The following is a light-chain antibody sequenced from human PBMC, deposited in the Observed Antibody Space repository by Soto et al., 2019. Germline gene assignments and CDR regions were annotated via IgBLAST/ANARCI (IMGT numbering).Light chain of an antibody. Sequence: ETVLTQSPGTLSLSPGERATLSCRASQSVSSNYLAWYQQKPGQAPRLLIYGASSRATGIPDRFSGSGSGTDLTLTISRLEPEDFAVYYCQQYGRSPPSWTFGQGTKVEL. CDR1: QSVSSNY. V-gene: IGKV3-20*01. J-gene: IGKJ1*01. CDR3: QQYGRSPPSWT. CDR2: GAS.